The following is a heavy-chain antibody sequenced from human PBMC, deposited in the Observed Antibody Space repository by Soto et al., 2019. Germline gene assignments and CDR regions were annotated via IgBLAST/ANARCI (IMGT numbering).Heavy chain of an antibody. Sequence: ASVKVSCKASGYTFTSYGISWVRQAPGQGLEWMGWISAYNGNTNYAQKLQGRVTMTTDTSTSTAYMELRSLRSDDAAVYYCARNSYYYDSSGYPSPAGAFDIWGQGTMVTVSS. J-gene: IGHJ3*02. CDR2: ISAYNGNT. CDR1: GYTFTSYG. CDR3: ARNSYYYDSSGYPSPAGAFDI. V-gene: IGHV1-18*04. D-gene: IGHD3-22*01.